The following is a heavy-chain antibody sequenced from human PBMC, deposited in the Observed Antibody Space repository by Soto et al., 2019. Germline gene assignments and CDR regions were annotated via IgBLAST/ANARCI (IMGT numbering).Heavy chain of an antibody. V-gene: IGHV4-34*01. CDR2: IDHSGYT. J-gene: IGHJ5*02. CDR1: GETLSVYY. Sequence: PSYTMAITCASYGETLSVYYWNWIRQPPGKGLEWIGEIDHSGYTNYNPSLKSRVTISVDTSKNQFSLRLTSVTAADTAVYYCARVRDWFDPRGQGTLVTVSS. D-gene: IGHD3-3*01. CDR3: ARVRDWFDP.